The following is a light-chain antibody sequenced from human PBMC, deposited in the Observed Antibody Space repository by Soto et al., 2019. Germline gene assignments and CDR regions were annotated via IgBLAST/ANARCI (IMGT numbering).Light chain of an antibody. CDR2: DVS. V-gene: IGKV3-11*01. CDR3: QHRYNWSLT. J-gene: IGKJ4*01. Sequence: DIVLTQSPATLSLSPGERVTLSCRASQTIKTFLGWYQQKPGQAPRLLIYDVSKRASGIPARFSGSGFGTDFTLTISSLEPEDFAVYYCQHRYNWSLTFGGGTKVEVK. CDR1: QTIKTF.